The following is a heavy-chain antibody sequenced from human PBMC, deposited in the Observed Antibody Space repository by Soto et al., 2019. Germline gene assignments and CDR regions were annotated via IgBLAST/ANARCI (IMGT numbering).Heavy chain of an antibody. V-gene: IGHV3-30-3*01. CDR3: ARDYYHFNSGYGFSMDV. J-gene: IGHJ6*02. CDR2: ISYDGSNK. CDR1: GFTFSSYA. Sequence: QVQLVESGGGVVQPGRSLRLSCAASGFTFSSYAMHWVRQAPGKGLEWVAVISYDGSNKYYADSVKGRFTISRDNSKNTLYLQMNSLRAEDTAVYYCARDYYHFNSGYGFSMDVWGQVTTVTVSS. D-gene: IGHD5-12*01.